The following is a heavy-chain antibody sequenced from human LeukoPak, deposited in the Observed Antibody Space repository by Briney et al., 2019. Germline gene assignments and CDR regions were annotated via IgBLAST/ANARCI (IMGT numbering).Heavy chain of an antibody. Sequence: SETMSLTSAVYGPSLSGYCWRWIRQPPGKGLGWIGAIKHRGSTNNHPSLKSRVTISVDTSKNQFSLKRSAVTAADPAVCYVARGRSTSTMVRGVKGGNYYHMHVWGERPTVSV. V-gene: IGHV4-34*01. CDR3: ARGRSTSTMVRGVKGGNYYHMHV. CDR2: IKHRGST. CDR1: GPSLSGYC. J-gene: IGHJ6*03. D-gene: IGHD3-10*01.